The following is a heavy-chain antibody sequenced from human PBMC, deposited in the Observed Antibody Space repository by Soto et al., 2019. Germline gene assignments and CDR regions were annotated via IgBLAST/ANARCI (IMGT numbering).Heavy chain of an antibody. CDR3: ARGGSNDWQVAFDI. CDR2: INHSGSN. Sequence: SETLSLTCVVSGGSFSTYYYNWIRQSPGKGLEWIGEINHSGSNNCSPSLKSRVTMSLDTSKNQFSLKLTSVTAADTAVYYCARGGSNDWQVAFDIWGQGTMVTVSS. D-gene: IGHD3-9*01. CDR1: GGSFSTYY. J-gene: IGHJ3*02. V-gene: IGHV4-34*01.